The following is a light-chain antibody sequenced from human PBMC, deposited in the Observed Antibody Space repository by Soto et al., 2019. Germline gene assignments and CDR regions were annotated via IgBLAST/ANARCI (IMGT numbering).Light chain of an antibody. CDR3: QQSYSSPTT. CDR2: AAS. Sequence: DIQMTQSPSSLSASVGDRVAITCRASQSISSYLNWYQQKPGKAPKLLIYAASSLQSGVPSRFSGSGSGTDFTLTVNSLQPEDFATYYCQQSYSSPTTFGQGTRLEI. V-gene: IGKV1-39*01. CDR1: QSISSY. J-gene: IGKJ5*01.